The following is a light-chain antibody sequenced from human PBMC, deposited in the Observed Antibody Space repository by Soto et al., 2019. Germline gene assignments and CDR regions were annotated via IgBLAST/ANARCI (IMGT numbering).Light chain of an antibody. CDR3: QQANSFPIT. CDR2: AAS. CDR1: QSISSY. Sequence: DIQMTQSPSSLSASVGDRVTISCRASQSISSYLNWYQQKPGKAPKVLIYAASSSQSGVPSRFSGSGSGTDFTLTISSLQPEDFATYYCQQANSFPITFGQGTRLEIK. J-gene: IGKJ5*01. V-gene: IGKV1-39*01.